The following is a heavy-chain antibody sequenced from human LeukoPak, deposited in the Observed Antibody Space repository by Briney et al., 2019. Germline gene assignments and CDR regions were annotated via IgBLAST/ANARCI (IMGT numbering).Heavy chain of an antibody. CDR1: GFTVSSNY. V-gene: IGHV3-66*01. J-gene: IGHJ4*02. D-gene: IGHD6-13*01. CDR3: ARYSSSWGFDY. Sequence: PGGSLRLSCAASGFTVSSNYMSWVRQAPGKGLEWVSVIYSGGSTYYADSVKGRFTISRDNSKNTLYLQMNSLRAEDTAVYYCARYSSSWGFDYWGQGTLVTVSS. CDR2: IYSGGST.